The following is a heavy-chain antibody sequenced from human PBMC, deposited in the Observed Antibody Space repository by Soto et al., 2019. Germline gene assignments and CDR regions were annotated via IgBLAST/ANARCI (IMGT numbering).Heavy chain of an antibody. J-gene: IGHJ4*02. CDR3: AHRVDYRDGWNTEYFDY. D-gene: IGHD4-4*01. V-gene: IGHV2-5*02. Sequence: SGPTLVNPTQTLTLTCSFSGFSLSTTGVAVGWIRQPPGKALECLVLIYWDDDKRYSPSLKSRLTITRDTSKNQVVLTMTDMDPVDTATYYCAHRVDYRDGWNTEYFDYWGQGTLVTVSS. CDR2: IYWDDDK. CDR1: GFSLSTTGVA.